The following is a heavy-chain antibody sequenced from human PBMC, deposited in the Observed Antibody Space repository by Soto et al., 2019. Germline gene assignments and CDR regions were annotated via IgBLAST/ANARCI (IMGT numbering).Heavy chain of an antibody. Sequence: QVQLQQWGAGLLKPSETLSLTCAVYGGSFSGYYWSWIRQPPGKGLEWIGEINHSGSTNYNPSLKSRVTISVDTSKNQYYLKLSSVTAADTAVYYCASTRGAAAMGYWGQGTLVTVSS. CDR2: INHSGST. CDR3: ASTRGAAAMGY. J-gene: IGHJ4*02. CDR1: GGSFSGYY. V-gene: IGHV4-34*01. D-gene: IGHD2-2*01.